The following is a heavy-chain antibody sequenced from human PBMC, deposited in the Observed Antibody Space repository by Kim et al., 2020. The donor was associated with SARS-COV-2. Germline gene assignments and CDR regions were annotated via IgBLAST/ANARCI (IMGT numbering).Heavy chain of an antibody. CDR2: IIPIFGTA. CDR3: AAHRYYDSSGYYYEFDY. CDR1: GGTFSSYA. Sequence: SVKVSCKASGGTFSSYAISWVRQAPGQGLEWMGGIIPIFGTANYAQKFQGRVTITADESTSTAYMELSSLRSEDTAVYYCAAHRYYDSSGYYYEFDYWGQGTLVTVSS. J-gene: IGHJ4*02. V-gene: IGHV1-69*13. D-gene: IGHD3-22*01.